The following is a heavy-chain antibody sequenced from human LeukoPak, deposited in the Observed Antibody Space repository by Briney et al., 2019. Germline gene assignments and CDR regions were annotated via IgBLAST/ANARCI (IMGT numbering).Heavy chain of an antibody. V-gene: IGHV4-61*01. CDR2: IYYSGST. J-gene: IGHJ5*02. CDR1: GGSVSSGSYY. D-gene: IGHD3-22*01. Sequence: SETLSLTCTVSGGSVSSGSYYWSWIRQPPGKGLEWIGYIYYSGSTNYNPSLKSRVTISVDTSKNQFSLKLSSVTAADTAVYCCARDRQYYYDSSGYPHNWFDPWGQGTLVTVSS. CDR3: ARDRQYYYDSSGYPHNWFDP.